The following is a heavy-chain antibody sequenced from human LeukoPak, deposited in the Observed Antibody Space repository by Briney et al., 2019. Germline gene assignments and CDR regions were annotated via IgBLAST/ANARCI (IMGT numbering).Heavy chain of an antibody. Sequence: ASVKVSCKASGGTFSSYAMSWVRQAPGEGLEWMGGIIPIFGTANYAQKFQGRVTITTDESKSTAYMELSSLRSEDTAVYYCARGSYDYGDYYYYYYMDVWGKGTTVTVSS. V-gene: IGHV1-69*05. D-gene: IGHD4-17*01. CDR1: GGTFSSYA. CDR2: IIPIFGTA. CDR3: ARGSYDYGDYYYYYYMDV. J-gene: IGHJ6*03.